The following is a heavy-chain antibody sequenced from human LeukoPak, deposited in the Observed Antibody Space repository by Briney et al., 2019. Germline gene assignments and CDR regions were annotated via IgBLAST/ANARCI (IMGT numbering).Heavy chain of an antibody. CDR3: ARAGGRSWFDP. J-gene: IGHJ5*02. CDR2: INPDSGGT. Sequence: ASVTVSFKTSGYTFTDYYIHWVRQAPGQGLEWMGCINPDSGGTDYAQKFQGRVTITMDRAMSTAYMELSRLTSDDTAVYYCARAGGRSWFDPWGQGTLVTVSS. V-gene: IGHV1-2*02. CDR1: GYTFTDYY.